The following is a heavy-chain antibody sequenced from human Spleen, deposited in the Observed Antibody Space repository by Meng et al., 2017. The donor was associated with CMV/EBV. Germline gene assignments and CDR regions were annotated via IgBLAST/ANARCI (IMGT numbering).Heavy chain of an antibody. D-gene: IGHD2-2*01. CDR3: ARSAQLHGFDY. J-gene: IGHJ4*01. CDR1: GGAFSDYA. CDR2: IIPILRVP. V-gene: IGHV1-69*10. Sequence: SVKGSCKASGGAFSDYAISWVRQGPGQGLEWMGGIIPILRVPHYAQKFQDIVTITADLSTSTAYVELNSLRSEDTAVYYCARSAQLHGFDYWGQGTLVTVSS.